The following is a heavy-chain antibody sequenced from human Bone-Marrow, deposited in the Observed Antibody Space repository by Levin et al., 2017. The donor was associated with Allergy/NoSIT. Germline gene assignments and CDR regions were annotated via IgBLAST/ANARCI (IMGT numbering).Heavy chain of an antibody. CDR2: ISPIFGSI. D-gene: IGHD1-7*01. CDR3: ATPMELRQVAFYYYNMDV. Sequence: ASVKVSCKASGGTFNNKAVSWVRQAPGQGLEWMGGISPIFGSINYAQKFQGRVTITADIFTHTAYMELSSLRYDDTAVYYCATPMELRQVAFYYYNMDVWGQGTTVTVSS. CDR1: GGTFNNKA. V-gene: IGHV1-69*06. J-gene: IGHJ6*02.